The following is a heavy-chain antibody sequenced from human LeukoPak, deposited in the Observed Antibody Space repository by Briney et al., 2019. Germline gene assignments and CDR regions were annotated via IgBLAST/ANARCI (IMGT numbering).Heavy chain of an antibody. D-gene: IGHD3-10*01. CDR2: LNPNRGGT. J-gene: IGHJ4*02. CDR1: VYTFTGYY. Sequence: GASVKVSCHASVYTFTGYYMHCVRQGPGQGLEWMGWLNPNRGGTNYEQKFQGRVTMTRDTSISTAYMELGRLRSDDTAVYYCARGPQRGVRGVINSDGYVDGVIDYWGQGTLVTVSS. CDR3: ARGPQRGVRGVINSDGYVDGVIDY. V-gene: IGHV1-2*02.